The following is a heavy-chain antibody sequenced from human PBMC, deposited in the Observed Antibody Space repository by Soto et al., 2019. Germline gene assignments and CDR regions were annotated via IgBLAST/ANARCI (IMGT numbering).Heavy chain of an antibody. CDR3: ARDLGYSSSDDYYYYGMDV. CDR1: GDSVSSNSAA. D-gene: IGHD6-6*01. J-gene: IGHJ6*02. CDR2: TYYRSKWYN. V-gene: IGHV6-1*01. Sequence: SQTLSLTCAISGDSVSSNSAAWNWIRQSPSRGLEWLGRTYYRSKWYNDYAVSVKSRITINPDTSKNQFSLQLNSATPEDTAVYYCARDLGYSSSDDYYYYGMDVWGQGTTVTVSS.